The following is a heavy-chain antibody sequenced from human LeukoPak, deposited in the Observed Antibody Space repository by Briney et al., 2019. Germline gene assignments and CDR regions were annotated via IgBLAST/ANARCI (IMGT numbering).Heavy chain of an antibody. J-gene: IGHJ4*02. Sequence: QPGGLLRLSCAASGFTFSCYGVRGVRQAPGKGLEWLAFIRYDGNNKYYADSVKGRFTFARDNSKNTLDLQMNSLGADDTTMYYCARQRACKGEYSSSFDYWGQGTLVTVSS. CDR1: GFTFSCYG. CDR3: ARQRACKGEYSSSFDY. V-gene: IGHV3-30*02. CDR2: IRYDGNNK. D-gene: IGHD6-6*01.